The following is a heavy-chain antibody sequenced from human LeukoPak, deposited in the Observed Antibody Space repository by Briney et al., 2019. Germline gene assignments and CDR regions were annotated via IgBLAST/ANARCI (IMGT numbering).Heavy chain of an antibody. V-gene: IGHV1-69*05. J-gene: IGHJ4*02. D-gene: IGHD4-11*01. CDR2: IIPIFGTA. Sequence: ASVKVSCKASGGASNSEAISWVRQAPGQGLEWMGGIIPIFGTANYAQKFQGRVTITTDESTSTAYMELSSLRSEDTAVYYCARSETTVTPFDYWGQGTLVTVSS. CDR3: ARSETTVTPFDY. CDR1: GGASNSEA.